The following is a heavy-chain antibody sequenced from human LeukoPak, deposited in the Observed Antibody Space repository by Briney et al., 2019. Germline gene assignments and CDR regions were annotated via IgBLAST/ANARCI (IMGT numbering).Heavy chain of an antibody. D-gene: IGHD3-9*01. CDR1: GGSISSGGYY. Sequence: PSETLSLTCTVSGGSISSGGYYWSWLRQHPGKGLEWIGYIYYSGSTYYNPSLKSRVTISVDTSKNQFSLKLSSVTAADTAVYYCARHAQTGRTDYWGQGTLVTVSS. V-gene: IGHV4-31*03. CDR3: ARHAQTGRTDY. CDR2: IYYSGST. J-gene: IGHJ4*02.